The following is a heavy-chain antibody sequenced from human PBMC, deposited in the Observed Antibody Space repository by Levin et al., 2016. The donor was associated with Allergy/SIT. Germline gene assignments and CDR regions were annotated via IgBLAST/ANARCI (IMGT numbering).Heavy chain of an antibody. V-gene: IGHV5-10-1*01. CDR2: IDPSDSYT. D-gene: IGHD5-12*01. J-gene: IGHJ4*02. CDR3: ARLGATVGRVDY. Sequence: VRQMPGKGLEWMGRIDPSDSYTNYSPSFQGHVTISDDKSISTAYLQWSSLKASDTAMYYCARLGATVGRVDYWGQGTLVTVSS.